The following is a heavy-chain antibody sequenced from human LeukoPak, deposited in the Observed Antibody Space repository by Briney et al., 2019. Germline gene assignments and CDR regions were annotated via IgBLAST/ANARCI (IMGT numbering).Heavy chain of an antibody. CDR1: ESTITGYY. V-gene: IGHV1-2*02. Sequence: GASVKVSCKASESTITGYYMHRVRQAPGQGLEWMGYINPDGGGTNYAQKFQGRVTMTRDTSTVYMELSRLRSDDTAVYYCARDDPGPKAFDIWGQGTMVTVSS. CDR3: ARDDPGPKAFDI. J-gene: IGHJ3*02. CDR2: INPDGGGT. D-gene: IGHD7-27*01.